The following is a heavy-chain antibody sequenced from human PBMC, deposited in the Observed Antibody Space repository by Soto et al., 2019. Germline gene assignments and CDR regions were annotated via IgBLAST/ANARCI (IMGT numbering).Heavy chain of an antibody. V-gene: IGHV1-58*01. J-gene: IGHJ6*02. D-gene: IGHD3-3*01. Sequence: SVKVSCKASGLTFSSSAVQWVRQSRGQRLEWIGWIVAGSGDTKYAQGFHERVTFSRDMSTDTAYMELSSLRSDDTGVYYCAARSDFRFYYSDMDVWGQGTTVTVSS. CDR2: IVAGSGDT. CDR3: AARSDFRFYYSDMDV. CDR1: GLTFSSSA.